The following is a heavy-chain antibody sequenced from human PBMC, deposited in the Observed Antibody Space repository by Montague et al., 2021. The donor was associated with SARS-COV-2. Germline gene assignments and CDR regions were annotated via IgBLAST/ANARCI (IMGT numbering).Heavy chain of an antibody. CDR2: ISYSGST. Sequence: SETLSLTCTVSGGSISPYCWSWIRQSPGKGLECIGYISYSGSTDYNPSLKSRVTISIDTSKNQFSLKLSSVTAADTAVYYCARWGEYYDSPYYYYAMDVWGQGTTVTVSS. D-gene: IGHD3-3*01. V-gene: IGHV4-59*12. CDR3: ARWGEYYDSPYYYYAMDV. CDR1: GGSISPYC. J-gene: IGHJ6*02.